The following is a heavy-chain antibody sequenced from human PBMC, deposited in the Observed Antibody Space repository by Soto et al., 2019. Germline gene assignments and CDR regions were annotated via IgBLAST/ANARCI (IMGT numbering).Heavy chain of an antibody. V-gene: IGHV1-18*01. CDR3: AREGVAPYYYYGMDV. Sequence: QVQLVQSGAEVKKPGASVKVSCKASGYTFTRSGISWVRQAPVHGIEWMGWISTYNGDTNYAQTFQGRVTMTTDTATSTVYMELRSLRSDDTAVYYCAREGVAPYYYYGMDVWGQGTPVTGSS. J-gene: IGHJ6*02. D-gene: IGHD5-12*01. CDR1: GYTFTRSG. CDR2: ISTYNGDT.